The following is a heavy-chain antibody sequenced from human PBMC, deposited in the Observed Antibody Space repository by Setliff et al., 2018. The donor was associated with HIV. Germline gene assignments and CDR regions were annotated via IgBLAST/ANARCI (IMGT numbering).Heavy chain of an antibody. CDR2: INPNIGST. J-gene: IGHJ6*03. CDR3: ARDYRTTDILSSGYMDV. Sequence: ASVKVSCKASGYTFTGYYIHWVRQAPEQGLQWMGRINPNIGSTNYAQNFQGRATMTRDTSVNTAFMELSNLRSDDTAVYYCARDYRTTDILSSGYMDVWGKGTTVTVSS. D-gene: IGHD3-9*01. CDR1: GYTFTGYY. V-gene: IGHV1-2*06.